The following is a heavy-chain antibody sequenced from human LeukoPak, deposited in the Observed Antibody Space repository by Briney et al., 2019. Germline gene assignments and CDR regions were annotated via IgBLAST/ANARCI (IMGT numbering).Heavy chain of an antibody. J-gene: IGHJ4*02. D-gene: IGHD6-6*01. Sequence: ASVKVSCKASGYTFTGYYIHWVRQAPGQGLEWMGWINPNGGGTNYAQKFQGRVTMTRDTSISTAYMELSRLRSDDTAVYFCARDREYRSSSYPLDYWGQGTLVTVSS. CDR1: GYTFTGYY. CDR3: ARDREYRSSSYPLDY. V-gene: IGHV1-2*02. CDR2: INPNGGGT.